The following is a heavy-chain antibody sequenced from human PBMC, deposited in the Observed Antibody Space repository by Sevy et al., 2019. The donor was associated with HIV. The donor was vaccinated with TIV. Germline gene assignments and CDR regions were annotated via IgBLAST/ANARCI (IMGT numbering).Heavy chain of an antibody. D-gene: IGHD6-19*01. CDR2: IKQDGSEK. CDR3: AREEAGTPYYYYYYMDV. V-gene: IGHV3-7*03. Sequence: GGSLRLSCAASGFTFSSYWMSWVRQAPGKGLEWVDNIKQDGSEKYYVDSVKGRFTISRDNAKNSLYLQMNSLRAEDTAVYYCAREEAGTPYYYYYYMDVWGKGTTVTVSS. J-gene: IGHJ6*03. CDR1: GFTFSSYW.